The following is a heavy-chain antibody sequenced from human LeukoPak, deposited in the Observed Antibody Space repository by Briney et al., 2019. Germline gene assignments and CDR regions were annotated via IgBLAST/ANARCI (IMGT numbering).Heavy chain of an antibody. J-gene: IGHJ5*02. CDR1: GYTFTSYY. V-gene: IGHV1-46*01. D-gene: IGHD3-10*01. Sequence: ASVKVSCKASGYTFTSYYMHWVRQAPGQGLEWMGIINPSGGSTSYAQKFQGRVTMTRDTSTSTAYMELSSLRSEDTAVYYCARETVRGTCWFDPWGQGTLVTVSS. CDR2: INPSGGST. CDR3: ARETVRGTCWFDP.